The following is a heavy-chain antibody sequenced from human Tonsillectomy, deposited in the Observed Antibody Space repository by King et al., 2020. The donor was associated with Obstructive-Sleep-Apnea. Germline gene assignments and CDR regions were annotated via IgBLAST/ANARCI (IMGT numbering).Heavy chain of an antibody. CDR3: AKVGEPIILYYGMDV. V-gene: IGHV3-9*01. CDR1: GFTFDDYA. D-gene: IGHD5-12*01. Sequence: VQLVESGGGLVQPGRSLRLSCVASGFTFDDYAMHCVRQAPGKCLECVSGIRWNSGNIGYADSVKGRFTISRDNAKNSLYLQMNSLRAEDTALYYCAKVGEPIILYYGMDVWGQGTTVTVSS. J-gene: IGHJ6*02. CDR2: IRWNSGNI.